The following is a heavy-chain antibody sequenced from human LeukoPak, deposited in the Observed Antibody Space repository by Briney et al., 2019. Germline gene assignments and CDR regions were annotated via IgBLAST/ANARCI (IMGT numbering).Heavy chain of an antibody. Sequence: GRSLRLSCAASGFTFSSYGMHWVRQAPGKGLEWVAVISFDASNKYYADSVKGRFTISRDNSKNTLYLQMNSLRAEGTAVYYCAKDVDPFGSGSYVEGFDYWGQGTQVTVSS. D-gene: IGHD3-10*01. V-gene: IGHV3-30*18. J-gene: IGHJ4*02. CDR2: ISFDASNK. CDR3: AKDVDPFGSGSYVEGFDY. CDR1: GFTFSSYG.